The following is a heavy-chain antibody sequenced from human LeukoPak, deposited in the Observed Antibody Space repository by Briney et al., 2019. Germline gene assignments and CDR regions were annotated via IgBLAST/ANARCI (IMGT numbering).Heavy chain of an antibody. Sequence: PGGSLRLSCAASGFTLSDYYMSWIRQAPGKGLEWVSYISSSGSTIYYADSVKGRFTISRDNAKNSLYLQMNSLRAEDTAVYYCAREPPPYYYGSGKYYYYGMDVWGQGTTVTVSS. D-gene: IGHD3-10*01. CDR3: AREPPPYYYGSGKYYYYGMDV. J-gene: IGHJ6*02. CDR2: ISSSGSTI. V-gene: IGHV3-11*01. CDR1: GFTLSDYY.